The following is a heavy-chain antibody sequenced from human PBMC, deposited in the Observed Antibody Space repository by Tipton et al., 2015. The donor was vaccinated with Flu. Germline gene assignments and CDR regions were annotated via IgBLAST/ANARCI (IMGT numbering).Heavy chain of an antibody. CDR1: GDSISSDYY. CDR3: ARRDYSNHMSDPKCWFDP. CDR2: VSRPGST. J-gene: IGHJ5*02. Sequence: TLSLTCAVSGDSISSDYYWGWIRQFPGKGLEWIGTVSRPGSTVYNPSLKSRVTISIDTSKNQFSLNMKSVTAADMAVYYCARRDYSNHMSDPKCWFDPWGQGALVTVSS. V-gene: IGHV4-38-2*01. D-gene: IGHD4-11*01.